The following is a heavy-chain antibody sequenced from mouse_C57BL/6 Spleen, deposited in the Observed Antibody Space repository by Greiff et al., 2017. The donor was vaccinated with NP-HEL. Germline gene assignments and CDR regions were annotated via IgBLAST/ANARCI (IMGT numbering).Heavy chain of an antibody. D-gene: IGHD1-3*01. CDR1: GYAFSSSW. J-gene: IGHJ4*01. CDR3: ARYKDYYAMDY. CDR2: IYPGDGDT. Sequence: VKLQQSGPELVKPGASVKISCKASGYAFSSSWMNWVKQRPGKGLEWIGRIYPGDGDTNYNGKFKGKATLTADKSSSTAYMQLSSLTSEDSAVYFCARYKDYYAMDYWGQGTSVTVSS. V-gene: IGHV1-82*01.